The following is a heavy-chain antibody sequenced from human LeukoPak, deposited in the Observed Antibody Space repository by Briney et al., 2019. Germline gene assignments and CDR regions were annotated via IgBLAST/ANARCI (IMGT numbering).Heavy chain of an antibody. CDR2: ISGNGGST. V-gene: IGHV3-23*01. CDR1: GFTFSSYA. D-gene: IGHD6-19*01. Sequence: PGGSLRLSCAASGFTFSSYAMNWVRQAPGKGLEWVASISGNGGSTYYADSVKGRFTISRDNSRNAVFLQMISPRDDDTAIYYCAKIERWLVHGFDLWGRGTLVTVPS. CDR3: AKIERWLVHGFDL. J-gene: IGHJ2*01.